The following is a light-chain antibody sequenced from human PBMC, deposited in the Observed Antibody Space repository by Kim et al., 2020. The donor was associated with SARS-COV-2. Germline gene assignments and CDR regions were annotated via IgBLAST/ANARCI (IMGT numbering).Light chain of an antibody. CDR1: NIGSKS. CDR2: YDS. CDR3: QVWDTSSDQGV. Sequence: SYELTQPPSVSVAPGETARITCGESNIGSKSVHGFQQKPGQAPVLVICYDSDRSSGIPERFSGSNSGNTATLTINRVEAGDEADYYRQVWDTSSDQGVFG. V-gene: IGLV3-21*04. J-gene: IGLJ3*02.